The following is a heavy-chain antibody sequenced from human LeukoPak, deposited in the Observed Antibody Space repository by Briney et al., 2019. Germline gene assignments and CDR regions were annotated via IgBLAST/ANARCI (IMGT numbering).Heavy chain of an antibody. CDR3: ARPRPSMVRGVISGVDY. CDR2: IYPGDSDT. V-gene: IGHV5-51*01. Sequence: GESLKISCKGSGYSFTSYWIGWVRQMPGKGLEWMGIIYPGDSDTRYSPSFQGQVTISADKSISTAYLQWSSLKASDTAMYYCARPRPSMVRGVISGVDYWGQGTLVTVSS. CDR1: GYSFTSYW. D-gene: IGHD3-10*01. J-gene: IGHJ4*02.